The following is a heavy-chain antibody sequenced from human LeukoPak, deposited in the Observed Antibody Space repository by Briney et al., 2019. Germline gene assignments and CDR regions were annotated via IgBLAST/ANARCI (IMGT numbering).Heavy chain of an antibody. D-gene: IGHD1-14*01. CDR2: IYYSGST. Sequence: PSETLSLTCTVSGVSISSINYYWGWIRQPPGKGLEWIGSIYYSGSTFYNPSLESRVTISVDTSKNQFSLKVTSVTAADTAVYYCARHETLQPDAFAIWGQGTMVTVSS. CDR1: GVSISSINYY. CDR3: ARHETLQPDAFAI. V-gene: IGHV4-39*01. J-gene: IGHJ3*02.